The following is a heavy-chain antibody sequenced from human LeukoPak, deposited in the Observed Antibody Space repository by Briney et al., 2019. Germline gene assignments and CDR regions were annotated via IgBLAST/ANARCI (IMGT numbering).Heavy chain of an antibody. J-gene: IGHJ6*02. Sequence: PGGSLRLSCEASGFSFNYAWMSWVRQAPGKGLEWVAHINHEGGGIQYVDSVKGRFTISRDNAKGSVYLQMNSLRAEDTAIYHCATYINWVAGDVWGQGTTVIVSS. D-gene: IGHD1-1*01. CDR2: INHEGGGI. CDR1: GFSFNYAW. V-gene: IGHV3-7*01. CDR3: ATYINWVAGDV.